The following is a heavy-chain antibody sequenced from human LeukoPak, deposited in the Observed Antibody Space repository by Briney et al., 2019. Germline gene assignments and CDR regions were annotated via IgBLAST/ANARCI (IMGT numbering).Heavy chain of an antibody. J-gene: IGHJ5*02. CDR1: GGSFSSYY. D-gene: IGHD2-15*01. CDR2: INHSGYT. V-gene: IGHV4-34*01. CDR3: ARLGEYCSGGSCYYWFDP. Sequence: SETLSLTCAVFGGSFSSYYWSWIRQPPGKGLEWIGEINHSGYTSYNPSLKSRVTLSVDTSKHQFSLKLTSVTAADTAVYYCARLGEYCSGGSCYYWFDPWGQGTLVTVSS.